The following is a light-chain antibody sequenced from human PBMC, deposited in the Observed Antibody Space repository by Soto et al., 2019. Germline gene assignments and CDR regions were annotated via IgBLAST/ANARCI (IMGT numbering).Light chain of an antibody. Sequence: QSVLTQPASVSGSPGQSITISCTGTSSDVGGYNYVSWYQQHPGKAAKLMIYDVSNRPSGVSNRFSGSKSGNTASLTISGLQAEDEADYYCSSYTSSSTLYVFGTGTKVT. J-gene: IGLJ1*01. V-gene: IGLV2-14*01. CDR3: SSYTSSSTLYV. CDR1: SSDVGGYNY. CDR2: DVS.